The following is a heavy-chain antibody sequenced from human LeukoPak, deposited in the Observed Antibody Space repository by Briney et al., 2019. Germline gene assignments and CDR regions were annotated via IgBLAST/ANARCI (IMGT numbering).Heavy chain of an antibody. CDR3: ARASPGMDV. V-gene: IGHV3-30-3*01. CDR2: ILSDGSNE. CDR1: RFTFSNLA. J-gene: IGHJ6*02. Sequence: PGGSLRLSCAASRFTFSNLAMHWVRQAPGKGLEWVTLILSDGSNEQYADSVRGRFTISRDNSKNTLYLQMNSLRTEDTAVYYCARASPGMDVWGQGITVTVSS.